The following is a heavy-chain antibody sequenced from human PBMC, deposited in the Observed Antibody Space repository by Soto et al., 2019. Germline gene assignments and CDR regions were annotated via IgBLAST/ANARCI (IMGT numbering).Heavy chain of an antibody. CDR2: ISSRSSYI. CDR3: ARGDVGDYYGMDV. V-gene: IGHV3-21*01. CDR1: GFPLSIYS. J-gene: IGHJ6*02. Sequence: SLRLPCAASGFPLSIYSIKRVRQAPGKGLEWVSSISSRSSYIYYADSVKGRFTISRDNAKNSLYMQMNSLRAEDTAVYYCARGDVGDYYGMDVWGQGTTVTVSS. D-gene: IGHD3-16*01.